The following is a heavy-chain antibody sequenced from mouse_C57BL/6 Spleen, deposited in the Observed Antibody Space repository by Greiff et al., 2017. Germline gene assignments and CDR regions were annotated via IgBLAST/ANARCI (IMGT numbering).Heavy chain of an antibody. V-gene: IGHV1-64*01. CDR2: IHPNSGST. J-gene: IGHJ2*01. Sequence: QVQLQQPGAELVKPGASVKLSCKASGYTFTSYWMPWVKQRPGQGLEWIGMIHPNSGSTNYNEKFKSKATLTVDKSSSTAYMQLSSLTSEDSAVYYCARGLITTVVNYFDYWGQGTTLTVSS. D-gene: IGHD1-1*01. CDR1: GYTFTSYW. CDR3: ARGLITTVVNYFDY.